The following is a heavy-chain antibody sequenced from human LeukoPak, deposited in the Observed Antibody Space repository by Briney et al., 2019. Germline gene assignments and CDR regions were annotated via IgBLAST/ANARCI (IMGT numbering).Heavy chain of an antibody. Sequence: SQTLSLTCVISGDSVSNNNAAWNWIRQSPSSGLVWLGRTYYRSKWYIDYAVSVKSRITINPDTSKNQFSLQLNSVTPEDTAVYYCARDRKSSGSYFAFDIWGQGTMVTVSS. CDR1: GDSVSNNNAA. CDR3: ARDRKSSGSYFAFDI. J-gene: IGHJ3*02. V-gene: IGHV6-1*01. D-gene: IGHD1-26*01. CDR2: TYYRSKWYI.